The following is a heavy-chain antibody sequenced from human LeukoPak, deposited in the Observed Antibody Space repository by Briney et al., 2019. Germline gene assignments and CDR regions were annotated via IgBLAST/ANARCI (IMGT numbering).Heavy chain of an antibody. CDR3: ARYHYDILTGYEFDP. J-gene: IGHJ5*02. CDR2: IYYSGST. V-gene: IGHV4-59*01. D-gene: IGHD3-9*01. CDR1: GGSFSGYY. Sequence: SETLSLTCAVYGGSFSGYYWSWIRQPPGKGLEWIGYIYYSGSTNYNPSLKSRVTISVDTSKNQFSLKLSSVTAADTAVYYYARYHYDILTGYEFDPWGQGTLVTVSS.